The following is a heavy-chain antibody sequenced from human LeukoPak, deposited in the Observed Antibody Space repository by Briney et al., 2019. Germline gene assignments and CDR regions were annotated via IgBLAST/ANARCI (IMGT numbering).Heavy chain of an antibody. V-gene: IGHV1-69*04. J-gene: IGHJ4*02. CDR3: ARDYYGSSGQFDY. D-gene: IGHD3-22*01. CDR2: ISPYLGIA. CDR1: GGTFSSHT. Sequence: SVKVSCKASGGTFSSHTISWVRQAPGHGLEWMGRISPYLGIANYAQKLQGRVTITADTSTSTAYMELSSLGSEDTAVYYCARDYYGSSGQFDYWGQGTLVTVSS.